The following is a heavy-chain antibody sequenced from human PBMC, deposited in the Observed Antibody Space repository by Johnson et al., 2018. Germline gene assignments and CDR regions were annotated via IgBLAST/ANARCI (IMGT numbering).Heavy chain of an antibody. CDR1: GGTFSSYA. V-gene: IGHV1-69*12. Sequence: QVQLVQSGAEVKKPGSSXKVSCKASGGTFSSYAISWVRQAPGQGLEWMGGIIPIFGTANYAQKFQGRVTITADESTSTAYMELSSLRSEDTAVYYWARDDYLRRVVPAAKDYYYYGMDVWGQGTTVTVSS. D-gene: IGHD2-2*01. J-gene: IGHJ6*02. CDR3: ARDDYLRRVVPAAKDYYYYGMDV. CDR2: IIPIFGTA.